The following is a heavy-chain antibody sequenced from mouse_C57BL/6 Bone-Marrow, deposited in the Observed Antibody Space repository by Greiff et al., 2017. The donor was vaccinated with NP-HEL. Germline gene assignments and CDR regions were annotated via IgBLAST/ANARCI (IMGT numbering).Heavy chain of an antibody. D-gene: IGHD1-1*01. CDR3: ASTTVVAPYYAMDY. CDR1: GFSLTSYG. J-gene: IGHJ4*01. Sequence: LQESGPGLVQPSQSLSITCTVSGFSLTSYGVHWVRQSPGKGLEWLGVIWSGGSTDYNAAFISRLSISKDNSKSQVFFKMNSLQADDTAIYYCASTTVVAPYYAMDYWGQGTSVTVSS. CDR2: IWSGGST. V-gene: IGHV2-2*01.